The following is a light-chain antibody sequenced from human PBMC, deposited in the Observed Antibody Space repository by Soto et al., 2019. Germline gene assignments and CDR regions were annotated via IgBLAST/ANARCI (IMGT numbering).Light chain of an antibody. Sequence: IQMTPSPPTLSASAGERVTITCRASESISSWLAWYQQKPGKAPKLLIYDASSLESGVPSRFSGSGSGTEFTLTISSLQPDDFATYYCQQYNSYSQTFGQRTKVGIK. CDR3: QQYNSYSQT. V-gene: IGKV1-5*01. CDR1: ESISSW. J-gene: IGKJ1*01. CDR2: DAS.